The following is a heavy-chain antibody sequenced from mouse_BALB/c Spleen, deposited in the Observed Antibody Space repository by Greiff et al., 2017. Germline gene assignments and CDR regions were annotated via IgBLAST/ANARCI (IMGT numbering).Heavy chain of an antibody. CDR2: IWAGGST. D-gene: IGHD1-1*01. CDR1: GFSLTSYG. V-gene: IGHV2-9*02. CDR3: ACSTTGWFAY. J-gene: IGHJ3*01. Sequence: QVQLKESGPGLVAPSPSLSITCTVSGFSLTSYGVHWVRQPPGKGLEWLGVIWAGGSTNYNSALMSRLSISKDNSKSQVFLKMNSLQTDDTAMYYCACSTTGWFAYWGQGTLVTVSA.